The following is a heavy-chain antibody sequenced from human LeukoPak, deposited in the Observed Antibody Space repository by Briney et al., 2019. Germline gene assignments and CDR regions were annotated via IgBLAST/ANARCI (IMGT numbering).Heavy chain of an antibody. CDR1: GATFISYA. CDR2: INTNTGNP. CDR3: ARDGASGGSSVRGTDY. D-gene: IGHD6-6*01. J-gene: IGHJ4*02. V-gene: IGHV7-4-1*02. Sequence: ASVKVSCKASGATFISYAMSWVRQAPGQGLEWMGWINTNTGNPTYAQGFTGRFVFSLDTSVSTAYLQISSLKAEDTAVYYCARDGASGGSSVRGTDYWGQGTLVTVSS.